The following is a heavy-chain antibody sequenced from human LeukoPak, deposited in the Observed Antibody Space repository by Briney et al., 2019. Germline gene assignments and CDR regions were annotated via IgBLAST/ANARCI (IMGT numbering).Heavy chain of an antibody. CDR2: IIPILGIT. CDR3: ASPRQQWPHYGMDV. CDR1: VGTFSIYT. D-gene: IGHD5-18*01. Sequence: GASVNLSCKASVGTFSIYTISWVRHAPGQGLEWRGRIIPILGITNYAQKSQGSHTITADKSTSTVYMELSRLRPEDTAVSYCASPRQQWPHYGMDVWGQGTTVTVSS. J-gene: IGHJ6*02. V-gene: IGHV1-69*02.